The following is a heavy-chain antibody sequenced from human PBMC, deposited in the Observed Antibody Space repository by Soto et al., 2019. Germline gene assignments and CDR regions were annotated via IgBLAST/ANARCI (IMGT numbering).Heavy chain of an antibody. CDR1: GYTFTSYG. CDR3: ASTYYDSSAQDAFDI. D-gene: IGHD3-22*01. V-gene: IGHV1-18*04. Sequence: ASVKVSCKASGYTFTSYGISWVRQAPGQGLEWMGWISAYNGNTNYAQKLQGRVTMTTDTSTSTAYMELRSLRSDDTAAYYCASTYYDSSAQDAFDIWGQGTMVTVSS. CDR2: ISAYNGNT. J-gene: IGHJ3*02.